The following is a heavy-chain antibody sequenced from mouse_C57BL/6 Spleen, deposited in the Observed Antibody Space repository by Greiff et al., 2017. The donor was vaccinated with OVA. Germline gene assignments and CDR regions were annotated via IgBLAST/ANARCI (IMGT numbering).Heavy chain of an antibody. CDR2: ISYSGST. D-gene: IGHD2-2*01. V-gene: IGHV3-1*01. CDR3: ARGRGYYYAMDY. Sequence: EVKVEESGPGMVKPSQSLSLTCTVTGYSITSGYDWHWIRHFPGNKLEWMGYISYSGSTNYNPSLKSRISITHDTSKNHFFLKLNSVTTEDTATYYCARGRGYYYAMDYWGQGTSVTVSS. J-gene: IGHJ4*01. CDR1: GYSITSGYD.